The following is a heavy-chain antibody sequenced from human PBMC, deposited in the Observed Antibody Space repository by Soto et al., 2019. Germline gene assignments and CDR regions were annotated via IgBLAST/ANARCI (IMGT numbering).Heavy chain of an antibody. D-gene: IGHD2-15*01. CDR1: GGSISSYY. CDR3: ARVVRYYYYYYMDV. CDR2: IYYSGST. Sequence: SETLSLTCTVSGGSISSYYWSWIRQPPGKGLEWIGYIYYSGSTNYNPSLKSRVTISVDTSKNQFSLKLSSVTAADTAVYYCARVVRYYYYYYMDVWGKGTTVTVSS. V-gene: IGHV4-59*08. J-gene: IGHJ6*03.